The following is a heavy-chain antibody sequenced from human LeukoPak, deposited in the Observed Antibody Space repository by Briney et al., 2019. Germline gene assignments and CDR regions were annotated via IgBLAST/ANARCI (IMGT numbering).Heavy chain of an antibody. D-gene: IGHD5-18*01. CDR3: ARIQLWSLGMDV. CDR1: GGSFSGYY. Sequence: SETLSLTCAVYGGSFSGYYWSWIRQPPGKGLEWIGEINHSGSTNYNPSLKSRVTISVDTSKNQFSLKLSSVTAADTAVYYCARIQLWSLGMDVWGQGTTVTVSS. J-gene: IGHJ6*02. CDR2: INHSGST. V-gene: IGHV4-34*01.